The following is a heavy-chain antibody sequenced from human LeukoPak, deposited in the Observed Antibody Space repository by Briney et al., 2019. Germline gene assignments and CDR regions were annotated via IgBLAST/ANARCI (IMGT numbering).Heavy chain of an antibody. CDR2: IYTSGST. D-gene: IGHD3-10*01. Sequence: SETLSLTCTVSGGSIRSYYWSWIRQPAGKGLEWIGRIYTSGSTNYNPCLKSRVTMSVDTSKNQFSVKLSSVTAADTAVYYCARGGMVRGVVQFDYWGQGTLVTVSS. J-gene: IGHJ4*02. V-gene: IGHV4-4*07. CDR3: ARGGMVRGVVQFDY. CDR1: GGSIRSYY.